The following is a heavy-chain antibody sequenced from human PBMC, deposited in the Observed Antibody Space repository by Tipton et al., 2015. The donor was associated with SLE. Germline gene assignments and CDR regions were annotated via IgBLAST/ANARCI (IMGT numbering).Heavy chain of an antibody. J-gene: IGHJ5*01. V-gene: IGHV4-61*09. CDR2: IDSSGNT. CDR1: GASISSGSYY. D-gene: IGHD1-26*01. Sequence: TLSLTCSVSGASISSGSYYWSWVRQPAGKALQWLGHIDSSGNTYYNPSLRSRVSISVDVSRNQFSLTLNSVTAADTATYSCARETGTYYSTWFDSWGQGTLVTVSS. CDR3: ARETGTYYSTWFDS.